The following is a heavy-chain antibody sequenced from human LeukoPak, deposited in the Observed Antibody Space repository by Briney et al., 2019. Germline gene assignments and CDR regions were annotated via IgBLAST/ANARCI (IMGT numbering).Heavy chain of an antibody. Sequence: ASVKVSCKASGYTFTGYYMHWVRQAPGQGLEWMGWINPNSGGTNYAQKFQGRVTMTRDTSISTAYMELSRLRSDDTAVYYCARDTTAYCGGDCYRVDAFDIWGQGTMVTVSS. J-gene: IGHJ3*02. V-gene: IGHV1-2*02. CDR1: GYTFTGYY. D-gene: IGHD2-21*02. CDR3: ARDTTAYCGGDCYRVDAFDI. CDR2: INPNSGGT.